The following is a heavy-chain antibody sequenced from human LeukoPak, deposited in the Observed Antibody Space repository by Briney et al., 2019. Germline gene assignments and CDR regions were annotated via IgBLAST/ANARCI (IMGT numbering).Heavy chain of an antibody. CDR2: INWNVGST. V-gene: IGHV3-20*04. CDR3: ARDQLGYCSSTSCYGAFDT. J-gene: IGHJ3*02. Sequence: GGSLRLSCAASGFTFDDYGMSWVRQAPGKGLEWVSGINWNVGSTGYADSVKGRFTISRDNAKNSLYLQMNSLRAEDTALYYCARDQLGYCSSTSCYGAFDTWGQGTMVTVSS. D-gene: IGHD2-2*01. CDR1: GFTFDDYG.